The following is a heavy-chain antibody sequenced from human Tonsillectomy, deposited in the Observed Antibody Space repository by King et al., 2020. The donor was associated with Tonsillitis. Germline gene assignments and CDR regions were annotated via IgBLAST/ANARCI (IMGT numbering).Heavy chain of an antibody. J-gene: IGHJ2*01. Sequence: VQLVESGGGVVQPGRSLRLSCAASGFTFSNYAMHWVRQAPGKGLEWVAVISYGGSNKYYADSVKGRFTISRDNSKNTLYLQMNSLRAEDTAVYYCASDSLTPLMAYCGGDCYSIHWYFDLWGRGTLVTVSS. D-gene: IGHD2-21*02. CDR1: GFTFSNYA. V-gene: IGHV3-30-3*01. CDR2: ISYGGSNK. CDR3: ASDSLTPLMAYCGGDCYSIHWYFDL.